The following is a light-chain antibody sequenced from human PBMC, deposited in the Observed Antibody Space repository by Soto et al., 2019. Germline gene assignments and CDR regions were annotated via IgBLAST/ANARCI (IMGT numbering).Light chain of an antibody. CDR2: GNI. CDR3: QSYDSILTVV. J-gene: IGLJ2*01. V-gene: IGLV1-40*01. Sequence: QSVLTQPPSVSGAPGQRVTISCTGSSSNIGAGYDVHWYQQVPGTAPKLLIYGNINRPSGVPDLFSGSKSGTSASLAITGLQADDEADYYCQSYDSILTVVFGGGTKVTVL. CDR1: SSNIGAGYD.